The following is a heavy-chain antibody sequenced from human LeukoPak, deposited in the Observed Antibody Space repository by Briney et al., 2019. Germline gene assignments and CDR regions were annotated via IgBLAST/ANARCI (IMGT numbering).Heavy chain of an antibody. CDR3: AREDYGSGSYYFEY. CDR1: GFTFSSYE. CDR2: ISSSGNTI. Sequence: GGSLRLSCAASGFTFSSYEMNWVRQAPGKGLEWVSYISSSGNTIYYADSVKGRFTIFRDNAKNSLYLQMNSLRAEDTAVYYCAREDYGSGSYYFEYWGQGTLVTVSS. D-gene: IGHD3-10*01. V-gene: IGHV3-48*03. J-gene: IGHJ4*02.